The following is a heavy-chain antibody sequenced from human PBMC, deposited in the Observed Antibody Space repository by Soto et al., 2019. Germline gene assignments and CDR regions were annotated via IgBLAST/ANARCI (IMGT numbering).Heavy chain of an antibody. CDR2: ISFDGNTM. V-gene: IGHV3-30*18. Sequence: QVQLVESGGGVVQPGRSLRLSCAASGFSFSNYGMHWVRQAPGKGLEWVAVISFDGNTMYYTDSVKGRFTISRDNTKNRLYQQMLPLRTDDTALYYPAKTGRTLGDYPHDNWGRVILVSVSS. D-gene: IGHD4-17*01. CDR1: GFSFSNYG. J-gene: IGHJ4*02. CDR3: AKTGRTLGDYPHDN.